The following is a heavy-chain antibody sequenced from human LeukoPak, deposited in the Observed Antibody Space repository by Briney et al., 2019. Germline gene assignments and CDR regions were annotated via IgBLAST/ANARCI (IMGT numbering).Heavy chain of an antibody. V-gene: IGHV4-59*08. J-gene: IGHJ4*02. CDR1: GGSISSYY. CDR2: IYYSGST. CDR3: ARQSAGSGYDGVSFDY. Sequence: KSSETLSLTCTVSGGSISSYYWSWIRQPPGKGLEWIGYIYYSGSTNYNPSLKSRVTISVDTSKNQFSLKLGSVTAADTAVYYCARQSAGSGYDGVSFDYWGQGTLVTVSS. D-gene: IGHD5-12*01.